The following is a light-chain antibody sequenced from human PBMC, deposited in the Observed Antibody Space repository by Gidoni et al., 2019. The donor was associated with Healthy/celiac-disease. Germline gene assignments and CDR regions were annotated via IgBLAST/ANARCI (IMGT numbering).Light chain of an antibody. CDR3: QQYNSYSQT. Sequence: DIQMNQSPSTLYASVGDRVTITCRASQSISSWLAWYQQKPGKAPRLLIYDASSLESGVQSRFSGSGSGTEFTLTISSLQPDDFATYYCQQYNSYSQTFGQGTKVEIK. CDR2: DAS. V-gene: IGKV1-5*01. CDR1: QSISSW. J-gene: IGKJ1*01.